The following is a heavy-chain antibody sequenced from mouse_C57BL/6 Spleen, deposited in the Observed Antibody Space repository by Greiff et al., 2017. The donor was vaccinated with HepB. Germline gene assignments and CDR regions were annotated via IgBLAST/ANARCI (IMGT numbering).Heavy chain of an antibody. CDR3: ARGGGNYGGYAMDY. V-gene: IGHV1-12*01. J-gene: IGHJ4*01. D-gene: IGHD2-1*01. Sequence: QVQLKESGAELVRPGASVKMSCKASGYTFTSYNMHWVKQTPRQGLEWIGAIYPGNGDTSYNQKFKGKATLTVDKSSSTAYMQLSSLTSEDSAVYFCARGGGNYGGYAMDYWGQGTSVTVSS. CDR1: GYTFTSYN. CDR2: IYPGNGDT.